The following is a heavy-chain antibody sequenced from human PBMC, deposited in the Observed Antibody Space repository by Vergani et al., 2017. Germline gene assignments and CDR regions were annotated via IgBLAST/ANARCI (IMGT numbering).Heavy chain of an antibody. D-gene: IGHD2-2*01. CDR3: AREYCSSTSCYWGN. CDR1: GFTVSSNY. Sequence: EVQLVESGGGLIQPGGSLRLSCAASGFTVSSNYMSWVRQAPGKGLEWVSVIYSGGSTYYADSVKGRFTISRDNSKNTLYHQMNSLRAEDTAVYYCAREYCSSTSCYWGNWGQGTLVTVSS. J-gene: IGHJ4*02. CDR2: IYSGGST. V-gene: IGHV3-53*01.